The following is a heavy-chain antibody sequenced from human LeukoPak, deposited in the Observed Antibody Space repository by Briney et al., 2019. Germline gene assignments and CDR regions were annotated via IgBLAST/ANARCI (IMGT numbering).Heavy chain of an antibody. CDR1: GFTLSSYS. CDR3: ARVGIAVAGTKGFDY. J-gene: IGHJ4*02. V-gene: IGHV3-21*01. Sequence: GGSLRLSCAASGFTLSSYSMNWVRQAPGKGLEWVSSISSSSSYIYYADSVKGRFTISRDNAKNSLYLQMNSLRAEDTAVYYCARVGIAVAGTKGFDYWGQGTLVTVSS. CDR2: ISSSSSYI. D-gene: IGHD6-19*01.